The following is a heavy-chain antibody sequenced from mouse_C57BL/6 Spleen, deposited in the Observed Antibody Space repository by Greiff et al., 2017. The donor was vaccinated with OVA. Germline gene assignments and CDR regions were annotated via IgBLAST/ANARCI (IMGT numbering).Heavy chain of an antibody. J-gene: IGHJ2*01. CDR2: INPSSGYT. Sequence: VQLQQSGAELARPGASVKMSCKASGYTFTSYTMHWVKQRPGQGLEWIGYINPSSGYTKYNQKFKDKATLTADKSSSTAYMQLSSLTSEDSAVDYCAREGDDPYFDYWGQGTTLTVSS. CDR3: AREGDDPYFDY. V-gene: IGHV1-4*01. D-gene: IGHD2-3*01. CDR1: GYTFTSYT.